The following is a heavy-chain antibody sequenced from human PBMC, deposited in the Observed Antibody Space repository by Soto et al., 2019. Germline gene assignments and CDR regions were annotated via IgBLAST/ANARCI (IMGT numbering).Heavy chain of an antibody. V-gene: IGHV4-34*01. CDR3: ASRRRYCSSTSCYVSIDY. D-gene: IGHD2-2*01. J-gene: IGHJ4*02. Sequence: QVQLQQWGAGLLKPSETLSLTCAVYGGSFSGYYWSWIRQPPGKGLEWIGEINHSGSTNYNPSLKSPVTISVDTSKNQFSLKLSSVTAADTAVYYCASRRRYCSSTSCYVSIDYWGQGTLVTVSS. CDR2: INHSGST. CDR1: GGSFSGYY.